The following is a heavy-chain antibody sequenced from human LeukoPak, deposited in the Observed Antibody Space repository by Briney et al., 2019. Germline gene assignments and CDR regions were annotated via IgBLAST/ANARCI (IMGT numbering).Heavy chain of an antibody. V-gene: IGHV3-23*01. CDR1: GFTFSSYA. CDR3: ARYQQCGFDCYVLDS. CDR2: ISGSGGST. Sequence: GGSLRPSCAASGFTFSSYAMSWVRQAPGKGLEWVSAISGSGGSTYYADSVKGRFTISRDNTKNSLFLEVNSLRAEDTAVYYCARYQQCGFDCYVLDSWGQGTLVTVSS. D-gene: IGHD2-21*02. J-gene: IGHJ4*02.